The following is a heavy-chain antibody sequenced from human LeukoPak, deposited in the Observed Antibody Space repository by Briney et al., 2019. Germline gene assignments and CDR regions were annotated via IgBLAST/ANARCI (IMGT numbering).Heavy chain of an antibody. CDR2: INTDGSNT. V-gene: IGHV3-23*05. CDR3: AKRVNGAFDI. CDR1: GFNFGSYD. J-gene: IGHJ3*02. Sequence: GGSLRLSCAASGFNFGSYDMNWVRQAPGKGLEYLSTINTDGSNTWHADSVKGRFTISRDNSKNTVFLHMNNLRHEDTATYYCAKRVNGAFDIWGQGTMVSVSS.